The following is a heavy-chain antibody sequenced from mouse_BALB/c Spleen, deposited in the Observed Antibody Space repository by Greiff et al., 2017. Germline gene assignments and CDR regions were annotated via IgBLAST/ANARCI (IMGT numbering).Heavy chain of an antibody. CDR1: GFTFTDYY. V-gene: IGHV7-3*02. CDR2: IRNKANGYTT. D-gene: IGHD2-3*01. CDR3: ARDLIYDGYYDAMDY. Sequence: EVKLVESGGGLVQPGGSLRLSCATSGFTFTDYYMSWVRQPPGKALEWLGFIRNKANGYTTEYSASVKGRFTISRDNSQSILYLQMNTLRAEDSATYYCARDLIYDGYYDAMDYWGQGTSVTVSS. J-gene: IGHJ4*01.